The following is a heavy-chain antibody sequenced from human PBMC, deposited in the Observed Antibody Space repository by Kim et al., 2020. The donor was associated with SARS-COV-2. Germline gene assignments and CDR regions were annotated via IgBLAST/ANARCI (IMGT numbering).Heavy chain of an antibody. CDR3: ARGFSRGYGDSSWFDP. D-gene: IGHD4-17*01. CDR2: IYYSGST. Sequence: SETLSLTCTVSGGSISSGGYYWSWIRQHPGKGLEWIGYIYYSGSTYYNPSLKSRVTISVDTSKNQFSLKLSSVTAADTAVYYCARGFSRGYGDSSWFDPWGQGTLVTVSS. CDR1: GGSISSGGYY. J-gene: IGHJ5*02. V-gene: IGHV4-31*03.